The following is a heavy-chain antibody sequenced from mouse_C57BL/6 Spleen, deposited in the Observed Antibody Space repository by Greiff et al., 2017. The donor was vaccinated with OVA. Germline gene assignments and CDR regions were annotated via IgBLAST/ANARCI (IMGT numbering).Heavy chain of an antibody. D-gene: IGHD2-1*01. CDR1: GFTFSSYT. V-gene: IGHV5-9*01. CDR3: ARHDYGNYDWYFDV. Sequence: DVHLVESGGGLVKPGGSLKLSCAASGFTFSSYTMSWVRQTPEKRLEWVATISGGGGNTYYPDSVKGRFTISRDNAKNTLYLQMSSLRSEDTALYYCARHDYGNYDWYFDVWGTGTTVTVSS. CDR2: ISGGGGNT. J-gene: IGHJ1*03.